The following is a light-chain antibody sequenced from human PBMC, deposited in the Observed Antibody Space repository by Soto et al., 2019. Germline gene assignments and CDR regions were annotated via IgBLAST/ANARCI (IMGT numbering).Light chain of an antibody. V-gene: IGKV3-11*01. CDR2: DAS. J-gene: IGKJ2*01. CDR1: QSINNY. CDR3: LQRGNWPLYT. Sequence: EIVLTQSPVTLSLSPGERATLSCRASQSINNYLAWYQQKPGQAPRLLIYDASNRATGIPARFRGSGSKTDFTLTISSLEPEDFAVYYCLQRGNWPLYTFGQGTKVDIK.